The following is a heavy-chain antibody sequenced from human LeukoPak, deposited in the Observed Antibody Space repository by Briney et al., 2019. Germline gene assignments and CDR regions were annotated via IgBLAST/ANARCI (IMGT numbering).Heavy chain of an antibody. CDR1: GGSISSRSYY. D-gene: IGHD1-26*01. CDR2: IYHSGST. V-gene: IGHV4-39*07. J-gene: IGHJ4*02. CDR3: ARVSGAIVGATDGEGLDY. Sequence: SETLSLTCTVSGGSISSRSYYGGWIRQSPGKGLEWIGEIYHSGSTNYNPSLKSRVTISVDKSKKQFSLRLRSVTAADTTVYYCARVSGAIVGATDGEGLDYWGQGTLVTVSP.